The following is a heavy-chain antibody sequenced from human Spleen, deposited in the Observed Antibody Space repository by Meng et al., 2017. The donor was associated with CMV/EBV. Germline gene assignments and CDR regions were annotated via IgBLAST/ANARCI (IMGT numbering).Heavy chain of an antibody. J-gene: IGHJ4*02. V-gene: IGHV1-69*10. CDR2: IIPIVGIA. CDR3: ARVNSGQTGTFEY. D-gene: IGHD1/OR15-1a*01. CDR1: GGTFSGST. Sequence: KASGGTFSGSTISWVRQAPGQGLEWMGGIIPIVGIANYAQKFQGRVTITADKSTSTAYMELSSLRSGDTAVYYCARVNSGQTGTFEYWGQGTLVTVSS.